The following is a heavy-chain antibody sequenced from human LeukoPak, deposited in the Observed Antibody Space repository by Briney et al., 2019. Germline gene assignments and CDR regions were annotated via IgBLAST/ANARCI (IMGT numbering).Heavy chain of an antibody. J-gene: IGHJ3*02. D-gene: IGHD6-13*01. CDR3: ARERRSSSPGEQQVVRAFDI. V-gene: IGHV7-4-1*02. CDR2: INTNTGNP. Sequence: GASVKVSCKASGYTFTNYAMNWVRQAPGQGLEWMGWINTNTGNPTYAQGFTGRFVFSLDTSVSTAYLQISSLKAEDTAMYYCARERRSSSPGEQQVVRAFDIWGQGTMVTVSS. CDR1: GYTFTNYA.